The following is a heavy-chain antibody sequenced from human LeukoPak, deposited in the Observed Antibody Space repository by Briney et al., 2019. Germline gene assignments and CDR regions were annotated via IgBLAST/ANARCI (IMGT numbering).Heavy chain of an antibody. CDR1: GGSISSYY. V-gene: IGHV4-59*01. Sequence: SETLSLTCTVSGGSISSYYWSWIRQPPGKGLEWIGYIYYSGSTNYNPSLKSRVTISVDTSKNQFSLKLSSVTAADTAAYYCARDILTGYYSGWFDPWGQGTLVTVSS. CDR2: IYYSGST. CDR3: ARDILTGYYSGWFDP. D-gene: IGHD3-9*01. J-gene: IGHJ5*02.